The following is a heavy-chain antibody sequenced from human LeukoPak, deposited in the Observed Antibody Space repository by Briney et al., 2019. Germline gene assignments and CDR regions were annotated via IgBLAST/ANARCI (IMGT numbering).Heavy chain of an antibody. CDR1: GYSFTSYW. J-gene: IGHJ5*02. D-gene: IGHD6-13*01. Sequence: GESLKISCQGSGYSFTSYWIGWVRQMPGKGLEWMGIIYPGDSDTRYSPSFQGQVTTSADKSISTAYLQWSSLKASDTAMYYCARHISHSSSWSWFDPWGQGTLVTVSS. V-gene: IGHV5-51*01. CDR3: ARHISHSSSWSWFDP. CDR2: IYPGDSDT.